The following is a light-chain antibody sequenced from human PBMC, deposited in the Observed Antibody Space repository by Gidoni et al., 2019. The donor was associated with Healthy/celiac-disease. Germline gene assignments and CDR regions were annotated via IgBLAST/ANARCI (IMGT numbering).Light chain of an antibody. J-gene: IGKJ3*01. CDR2: DAS. V-gene: IGKV3-11*01. CDR1: QSVSSY. Sequence: EIVLTQSPATLSLSPGERATLSCRASQSVSSYLAWYQQKPGQAPRLLIYDASNRATGIPARFSGSGSGTDFTLTISSLEPEDFAVYYCQQRSNWPPIFTFGSXTKVDIK. CDR3: QQRSNWPPIFT.